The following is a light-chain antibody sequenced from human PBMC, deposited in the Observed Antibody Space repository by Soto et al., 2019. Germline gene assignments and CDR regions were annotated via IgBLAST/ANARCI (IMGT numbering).Light chain of an antibody. CDR2: AAS. CDR3: QQSFNTPLT. CDR1: QTINKY. V-gene: IGKV1-39*01. J-gene: IGKJ4*01. Sequence: DIQMTQSPSSLSASVGDSVTITCRASQTINKYLNWYQQKPGRAPKLLIHAASNLATGVPPRFSGSGSGTDFTLTISSLQPEDFAVYFWQQSFNTPLTFGGGTKVEIK.